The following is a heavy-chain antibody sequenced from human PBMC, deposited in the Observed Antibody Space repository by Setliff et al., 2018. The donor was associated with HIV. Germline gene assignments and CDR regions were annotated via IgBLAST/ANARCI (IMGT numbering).Heavy chain of an antibody. J-gene: IGHJ3*02. CDR1: GASIGDGTYY. Sequence: SQTLSLTCAVSGASIGDGTYYWSWIRQPAGKGLEWIGHIYIRGGTTNYSPSLKSRVTISLDTSKNQFSLSLSSVTASDTALYYCARSQETSVAATEIWGQGTMVTVSS. CDR2: IYIRGGTT. CDR3: ARSQETSVAATEI. V-gene: IGHV4-61*09.